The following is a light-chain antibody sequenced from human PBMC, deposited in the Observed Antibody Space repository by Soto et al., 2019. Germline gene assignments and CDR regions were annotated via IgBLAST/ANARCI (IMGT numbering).Light chain of an antibody. CDR2: KAS. CDR3: QQVNIFPST. CDR1: QSINTW. V-gene: IGKV1-5*03. Sequence: DIHMRQYTSTRYSSVGDKVTVTCRASQSINTWLAWYQQKPGKAPKLLMYKASTLQSGVPSRFSGNGSGTDFTLTLSSLQPEDFATYYCQQVNIFPSTFGEGAKVDIK. J-gene: IGKJ4*01.